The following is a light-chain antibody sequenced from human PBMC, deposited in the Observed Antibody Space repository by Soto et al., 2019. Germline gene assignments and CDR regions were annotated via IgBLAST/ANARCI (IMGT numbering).Light chain of an antibody. CDR1: QDXSNY. V-gene: IGKV1-33*01. J-gene: IGKJ5*01. CDR3: QQYDNLPIT. CDR2: XXX. Sequence: DXXMTQSPSSLSATVGDXXXXXXXASQDXSNYLNWXQQKPGKAXXLLIYXXXXXXXXXXXXXSGSGSGTDFTFTISXLQPEDIATYYCQQYDNLPITFGQGTRPEI.